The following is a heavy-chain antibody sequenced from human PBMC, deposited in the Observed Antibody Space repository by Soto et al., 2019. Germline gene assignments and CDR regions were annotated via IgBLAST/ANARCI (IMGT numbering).Heavy chain of an antibody. CDR2: IYHSGTS. D-gene: IGHD3-22*01. V-gene: IGHV4-30-2*01. J-gene: IGHJ4*02. Sequence: SETLSLTCAVSGVSISSGGFSWSWIRQPPGKGLEWIGYIYHSGTSFYNPSLKSRVTISVDGSKNQFSLKVNSVTAADTAVYYCARGSYYYDSSGDYHDWGQGTLVTVSS. CDR3: ARGSYYYDSSGDYHD. CDR1: GVSISSGGFS.